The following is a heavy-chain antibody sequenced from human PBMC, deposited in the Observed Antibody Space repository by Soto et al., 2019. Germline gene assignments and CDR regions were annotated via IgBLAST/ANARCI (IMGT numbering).Heavy chain of an antibody. J-gene: IGHJ1*01. CDR2: INPGDSES. CDR3: SRPSNTYVAN. Sequence: GESLKISCKASGYSFSNYWISWVRQMPGQGLEWMAIINPGDSESRNSPSFQGQATISADKPLSTAYLPWNSLKASDTAMYYCSRPSNTYVANWGRGTLVTVSS. CDR1: GYSFSNYW. D-gene: IGHD2-15*01. V-gene: IGHV5-51*01.